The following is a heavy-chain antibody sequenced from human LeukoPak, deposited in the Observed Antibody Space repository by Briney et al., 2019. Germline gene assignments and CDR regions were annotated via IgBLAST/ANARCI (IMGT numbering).Heavy chain of an antibody. D-gene: IGHD1-26*01. CDR2: INPSGGST. Sequence: ASVKVSCKASGYTFTGYYMHWVRQAPGQGLEWMGIINPSGGSTSYAQKFQGRVTMTRDMSTSTVYMELSRLRSDDTAVYYCARGPRWDPHFDYWGQGTLVTVSS. CDR1: GYTFTGYY. J-gene: IGHJ4*02. V-gene: IGHV1-46*01. CDR3: ARGPRWDPHFDY.